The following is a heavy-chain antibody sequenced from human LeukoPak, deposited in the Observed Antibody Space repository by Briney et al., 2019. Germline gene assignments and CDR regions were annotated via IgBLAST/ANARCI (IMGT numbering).Heavy chain of an antibody. CDR2: ISGSSGST. D-gene: IGHD1-26*01. CDR3: ARQRTVGVTGYYFDY. Sequence: GGSLRLSCAASGFTSNNYAMSWVRQAPGKGLEWVLSISGSSGSTYYADSVKGRFTISRDNSKNTVSLQMNSLRVEDTAVYYCARQRTVGVTGYYFDYWGQGTLVTVSS. V-gene: IGHV3-23*01. CDR1: GFTSNNYA. J-gene: IGHJ4*02.